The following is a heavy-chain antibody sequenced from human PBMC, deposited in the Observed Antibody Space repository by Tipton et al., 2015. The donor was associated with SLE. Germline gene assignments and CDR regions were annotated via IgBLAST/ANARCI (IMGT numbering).Heavy chain of an antibody. J-gene: IGHJ5*02. D-gene: IGHD3-22*01. V-gene: IGHV4-59*01. CDR2: VYYSGTT. CDR3: ARDSSGGYNWFDP. CDR1: GSSITAYY. Sequence: TPSLTCTVSGSSITAYYWTWIRQPPGKGLEWIGYVYYSGTTNYNPSLKSRVTISVDTSKNQFSLKLSSVTAADTAVYYCARDSSGGYNWFDPWGQGTLVTVSS.